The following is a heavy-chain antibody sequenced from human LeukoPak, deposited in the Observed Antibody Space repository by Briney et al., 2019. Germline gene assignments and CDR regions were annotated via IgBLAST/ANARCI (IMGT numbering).Heavy chain of an antibody. CDR3: AISSGWAGGYFDY. Sequence: PVKVSCKASGGTFSSYAISWVRQAPGQGLEWMGGIIPIFGTANYAQKFQGRVTITADESTSTAYMELSSLRSEDTAVYYCAISSGWAGGYFDYWGQGTLVTVSS. J-gene: IGHJ4*02. CDR2: IIPIFGTA. D-gene: IGHD6-19*01. V-gene: IGHV1-69*13. CDR1: GGTFSSYA.